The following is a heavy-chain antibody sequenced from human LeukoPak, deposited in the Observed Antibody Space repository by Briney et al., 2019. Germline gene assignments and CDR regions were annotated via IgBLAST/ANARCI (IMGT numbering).Heavy chain of an antibody. D-gene: IGHD3-10*01. CDR1: GGSIGTSNYY. Sequence: SETLSLTCTVSGGSIGTSNYYWGWVRQPPGKGLEWIGNIFYSGSTYYSPSLKSRVTISLDTSRNQFSLKLSSVTAADTAVYYCARDSTWFGEIFDYWGQGTLVTVSS. CDR2: IFYSGST. CDR3: ARDSTWFGEIFDY. J-gene: IGHJ4*02. V-gene: IGHV4-39*07.